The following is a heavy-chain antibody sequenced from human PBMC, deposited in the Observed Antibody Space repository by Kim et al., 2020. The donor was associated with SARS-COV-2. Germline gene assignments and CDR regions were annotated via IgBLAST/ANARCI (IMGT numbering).Heavy chain of an antibody. V-gene: IGHV4-61*01. CDR3: ARCRVLVPAALNWFDP. D-gene: IGHD2-2*01. J-gene: IGHJ5*02. CDR1: GGSVSSGSYY. CDR2: IYYSGST. Sequence: SETLSLTCTVSGGSVSSGSYYWSWIRQPPGKGLEWIGYIYYSGSTNYNPSLKSRVTISVDTSKNQFSLKLSSVTAADTAVYYCARCRVLVPAALNWFDP.